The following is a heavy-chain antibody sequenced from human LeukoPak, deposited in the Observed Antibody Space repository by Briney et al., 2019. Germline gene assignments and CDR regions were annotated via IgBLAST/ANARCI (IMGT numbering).Heavy chain of an antibody. CDR2: IYPGDSDA. CDR3: ARLFWGYAGYDGGGDY. Sequence: GESLKISCKTSGSTFIDYWIAWVRQMPGKGLEWMGIIYPGDSDAKYSPSLQGQVTFSVDKSANTAYMQWHSLKASDTAIYFCARLFWGYAGYDGGGDYWGQGTLVTVAS. D-gene: IGHD5-12*01. CDR1: GSTFIDYW. V-gene: IGHV5-51*01. J-gene: IGHJ4*02.